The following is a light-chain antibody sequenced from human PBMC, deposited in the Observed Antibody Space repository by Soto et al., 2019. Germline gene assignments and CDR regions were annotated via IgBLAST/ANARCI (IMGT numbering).Light chain of an antibody. CDR1: QGIRSY. J-gene: IGKJ4*01. V-gene: IGKV1-27*01. CDR2: AAS. Sequence: DIQMTQSPSSLSASVGDRVTITCRASQGIRSYLAWYQQKPGQVPKLLIYAASRLQSGVPSRFSGSGSGTDFTLTISSLQPEDVATYYCQKYNGAPLTFGGGTKVEIK. CDR3: QKYNGAPLT.